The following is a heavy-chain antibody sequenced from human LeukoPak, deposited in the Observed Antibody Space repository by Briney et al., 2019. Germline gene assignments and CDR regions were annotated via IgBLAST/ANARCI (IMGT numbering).Heavy chain of an antibody. V-gene: IGHV4-39*07. CDR3: ASSTGSSGWYQIDY. D-gene: IGHD6-19*01. CDR2: IYYSGST. Sequence: SETLSLTCTVSGGSISSSSYYWGWIRQPPGKGLEWIGSIYYSGSTYYNPSLKSRVTISVDTSKNQFSLKLSSVTAADTAVYYCASSTGSSGWYQIDYWGQGTLVTVSS. CDR1: GGSISSSSYY. J-gene: IGHJ4*02.